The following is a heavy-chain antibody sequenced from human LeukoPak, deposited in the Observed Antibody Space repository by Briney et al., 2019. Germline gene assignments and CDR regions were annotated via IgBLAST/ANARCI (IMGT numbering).Heavy chain of an antibody. J-gene: IGHJ3*02. V-gene: IGHV3-48*01. CDR3: ARDVDYDSSGYEGAFDI. CDR2: ISSSSSTI. Sequence: GGSLRLSCAASGFTFSSYSMNWVRQAPGKGLEWVSYISSSSSTIYYADSVKGRFTISRDNAKNSLYLQMNSLRAEDTAVYYCARDVDYDSSGYEGAFDIWGQGTMVTVSS. CDR1: GFTFSSYS. D-gene: IGHD3-22*01.